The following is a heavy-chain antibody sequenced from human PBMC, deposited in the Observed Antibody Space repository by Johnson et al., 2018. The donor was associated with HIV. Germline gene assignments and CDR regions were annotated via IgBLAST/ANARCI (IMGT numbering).Heavy chain of an antibody. CDR3: ARDYRGALDI. J-gene: IGHJ3*02. CDR1: GFSFSNYW. Sequence: VQLVESGGGVVQPGRSLRLSCAASGFSFSNYWMHWVRQAPGKGLVWVSRINSDGGTTDYADSVKGRFTISRDNAKNTLYLQMNSLRVEDTAVYFCARDYRGALDIWGQGTMVTVSS. D-gene: IGHD4-11*01. V-gene: IGHV3-74*01. CDR2: INSDGGTT.